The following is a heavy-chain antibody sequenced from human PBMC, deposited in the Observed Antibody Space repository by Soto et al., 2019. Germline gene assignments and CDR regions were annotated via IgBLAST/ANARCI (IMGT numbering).Heavy chain of an antibody. CDR1: GFTFSSYS. V-gene: IGHV3-21*01. J-gene: IGHJ4*02. CDR3: ARVVVVPGAGIDY. Sequence: EVQLVESGGGLVKPGGSLRISCAASGFTFSSYSMNWVRQAPGKGLEWVSSISSSSSYIYYADSVKGRYTISRDNAKNSLYLQMNSLRAGFTAVYYCARVVVVPGAGIDYWGQGTLVTVSS. D-gene: IGHD2-2*01. CDR2: ISSSSSYI.